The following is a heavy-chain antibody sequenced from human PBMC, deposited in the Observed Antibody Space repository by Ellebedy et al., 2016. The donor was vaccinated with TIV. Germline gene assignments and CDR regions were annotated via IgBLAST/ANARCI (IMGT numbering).Heavy chain of an antibody. CDR1: GFTFSSHS. D-gene: IGHD3-9*01. J-gene: IGHJ6*02. V-gene: IGHV3-21*01. Sequence: GESLKISCAASGFTFSSHSMNWVRQAPGKGLEWVSSISTISTYIHYADSVKGRFTISRDNAKNSLYLQMNSLRAEDTDVYYCARDDDDILTGRNAMDVWGQGTTVTVSS. CDR2: ISTISTYI. CDR3: ARDDDDILTGRNAMDV.